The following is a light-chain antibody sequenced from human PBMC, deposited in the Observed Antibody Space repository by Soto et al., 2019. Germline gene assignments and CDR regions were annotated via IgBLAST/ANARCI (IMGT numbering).Light chain of an antibody. CDR1: SSDIGAYNS. Sequence: QSVLTQPASVSGSPGQSITISCTGTSSDIGAYNSVSWYQQYPGRAPKLMIYEVSNRPSGVSVRFSASKSGNTASLTISGLQAEDEADYYCSSYTSSSTPHYVFGTGTKLTVL. CDR3: SSYTSSSTPHYV. CDR2: EVS. J-gene: IGLJ1*01. V-gene: IGLV2-14*01.